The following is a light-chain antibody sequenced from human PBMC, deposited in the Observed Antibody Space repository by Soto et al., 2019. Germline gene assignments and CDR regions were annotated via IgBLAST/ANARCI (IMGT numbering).Light chain of an antibody. Sequence: SYELTQPPSVSVAPGQTARITCGGNRIGSKSVHWFQQKPGQAPVLVVHDDSDRPSGIPERFSGSNSGGTATLTISRVEAGDEADYYCQVWASTAEFFVFGSGTKLTVL. V-gene: IGLV3-21*02. CDR1: RIGSKS. J-gene: IGLJ1*01. CDR2: DDS. CDR3: QVWASTAEFFV.